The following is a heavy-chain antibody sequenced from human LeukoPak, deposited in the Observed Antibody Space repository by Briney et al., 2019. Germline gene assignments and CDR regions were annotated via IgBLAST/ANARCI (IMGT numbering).Heavy chain of an antibody. CDR2: ISRSSTSI. CDR3: AKVGTGNQYGSGDFDL. Sequence: GGSLRLSCASSGFSFSSHSMNWVRQAPGKGLEWVSAISRSSTSIKYADSVKGRFTISRDDAKSSVYLEMNSQRADDTAVYYCAKVGTGNQYGSGDFDLWGQGSLVTVSS. D-gene: IGHD3-10*01. J-gene: IGHJ4*02. V-gene: IGHV3-21*06. CDR1: GFSFSSHS.